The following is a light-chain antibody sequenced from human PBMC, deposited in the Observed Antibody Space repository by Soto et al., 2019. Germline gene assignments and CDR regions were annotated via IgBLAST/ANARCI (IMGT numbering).Light chain of an antibody. CDR1: QSVSRY. J-gene: IGKJ1*01. Sequence: DIVMTQSPATLSVSPGERATLSCRASQSVSRYLAWYQQKPGQAPRFLMYDASTRAAGIPVRFSGSGSGTEFTLTISSLQSEDFGVYYCQQTKDWPATFGQGTKVEIK. CDR2: DAS. V-gene: IGKV3-15*01. CDR3: QQTKDWPAT.